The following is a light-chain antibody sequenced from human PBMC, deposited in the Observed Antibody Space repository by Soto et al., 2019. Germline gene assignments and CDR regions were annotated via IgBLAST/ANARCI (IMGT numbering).Light chain of an antibody. CDR3: QQSYSTPPFT. V-gene: IGKV3-15*01. CDR1: QSVSSN. CDR2: GAS. Sequence: EIVMTQSPATLSVSPGERATLSCRASQSVSSNLAWYQQKPGQAPRLLRYGASTRATGIPARFSGSGSGTEFTLTTSSLQSEDFATYYCQQSYSTPPFTFDPGTRVDI. J-gene: IGKJ3*01.